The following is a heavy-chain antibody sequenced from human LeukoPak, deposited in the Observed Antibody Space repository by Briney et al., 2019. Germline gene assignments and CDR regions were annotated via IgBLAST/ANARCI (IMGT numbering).Heavy chain of an antibody. V-gene: IGHV3-21*04. CDR2: ISSSSSYI. Sequence: GGSLRLSCAASGFTFSNAWMSWVRQAPGKGLEWVSSISSSSSYIYYADSVKGRFTISRDNAKNSLYLQMNSLRAEDTAVYYCASSTGYSSSWYNVYWGQGTLVTVSS. CDR1: GFTFSNAW. CDR3: ASSTGYSSSWYNVY. D-gene: IGHD6-13*01. J-gene: IGHJ4*02.